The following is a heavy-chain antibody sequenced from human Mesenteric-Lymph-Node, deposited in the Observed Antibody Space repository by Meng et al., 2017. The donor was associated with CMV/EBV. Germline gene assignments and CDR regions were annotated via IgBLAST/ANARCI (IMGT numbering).Heavy chain of an antibody. CDR3: RGSNWGLGHDF. J-gene: IGHJ4*02. CDR2: VYTGGSST. D-gene: IGHD7-27*01. V-gene: IGHV3-23*03. CDR1: GFTFSSYS. Sequence: GESLKISCAASGFTFSSYSMNWVRQAPGKGLDWVSIVYTGGSSTNYAPSVKGRFTISRDDSKNTLYLQMNSLRTEDTAVYYCRGSNWGLGHDFWGQGTLVTVSS.